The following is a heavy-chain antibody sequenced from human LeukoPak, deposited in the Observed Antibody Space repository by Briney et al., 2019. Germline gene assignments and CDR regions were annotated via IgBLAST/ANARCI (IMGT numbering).Heavy chain of an antibody. CDR3: ARGVRYFDWLLPHYYYMDV. D-gene: IGHD3-9*01. V-gene: IGHV3-66*01. CDR1: GFTVSSNY. CDR2: IYSGGST. J-gene: IGHJ6*03. Sequence: PGGSLRLSCAASGFTVSSNYMSWVRQAPGKGLEWVSVIYSGGSTYYADSVKGRFTISRDNSKNTLYLQMNSLRAEDTAVYYCARGVRYFDWLLPHYYYMDVWGKGTTVTISS.